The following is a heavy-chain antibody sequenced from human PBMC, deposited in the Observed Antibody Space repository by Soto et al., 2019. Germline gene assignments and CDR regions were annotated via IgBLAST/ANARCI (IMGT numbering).Heavy chain of an antibody. D-gene: IGHD4-17*01. CDR3: ARDVDYRFDS. V-gene: IGHV1-18*01. CDR1: GYTFTSNG. CDR2: VSAYSGNT. J-gene: IGHJ4*02. Sequence: QVHLVQSGAEVKEPGASVKVSCKASGYTFTSNGISWVRQAPGQGLEWMGWVSAYSGNTNYAQKIPGRGTMTTDTATNPGYMELGSLGSGGPAVYFWARDVDYRFDSWGQGTLVTVPS.